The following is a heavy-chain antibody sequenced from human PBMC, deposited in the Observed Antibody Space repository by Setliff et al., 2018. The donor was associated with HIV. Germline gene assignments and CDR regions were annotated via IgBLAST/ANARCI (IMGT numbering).Heavy chain of an antibody. V-gene: IGHV1-3*03. CDR2: INAGNGNT. Sequence: ASVKVSCKASGYIFSNHALHWVRQAPGQRLEWMGWINAGNGNTKYSQEFQGRVTITRDTSATTAYMELTSLRSEDMAVYFCARVPGNGWYRAAFDLWGQGTLVTVSS. CDR1: GYIFSNHA. J-gene: IGHJ3*01. D-gene: IGHD6-19*01. CDR3: ARVPGNGWYRAAFDL.